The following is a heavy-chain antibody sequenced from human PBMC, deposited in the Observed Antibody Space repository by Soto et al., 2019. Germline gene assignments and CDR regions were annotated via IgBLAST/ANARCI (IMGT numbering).Heavy chain of an antibody. CDR1: GRSMSINY. V-gene: IGHV4-59*01. CDR3: ASYRGALYFES. J-gene: IGHJ4*02. D-gene: IGHD3-16*01. Sequence: KPSETLSLTCSVSGRSMSINYWSWIRQSPDKGLEWLGYVFYGGTDYNPSLGGRVSMSVETSKSQFSLKLTSVTVADTAVYYCASYRGALYFESWGPGILVPSPQ. CDR2: VFYGGT.